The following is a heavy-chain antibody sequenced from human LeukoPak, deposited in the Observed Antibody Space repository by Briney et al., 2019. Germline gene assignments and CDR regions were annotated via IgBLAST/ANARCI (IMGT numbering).Heavy chain of an antibody. D-gene: IGHD3-16*01. J-gene: IGHJ4*02. V-gene: IGHV1-46*01. CDR2: INPSGGST. Sequence: ASVKVSCMASGYTFTSYYMHWVRQAPGQGLEWMGIINPSGGSTSYAQECQGRVTMTRDTSTSTVYMELSSLRSEDTAVYYCARPGEKDYYFDYWGQGTLVTVSS. CDR3: ARPGEKDYYFDY. CDR1: GYTFTSYY.